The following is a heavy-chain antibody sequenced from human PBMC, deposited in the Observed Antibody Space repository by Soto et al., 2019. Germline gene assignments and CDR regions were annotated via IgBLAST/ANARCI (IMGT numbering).Heavy chain of an antibody. CDR1: GFTFSSDA. CDR2: ISGSGGST. Sequence: TGGSLRLSCAASGFTFSSDAMSWVRQVPGKGLEWVSAISGSGGSTYYADSVKGRFTISRDTSTNTLYLQMNSQRAEDTAVYYCAKEAVGDGDRILYYFDYWGQGTLVTVSS. V-gene: IGHV3-23*01. CDR3: AKEAVGDGDRILYYFDY. J-gene: IGHJ4*02.